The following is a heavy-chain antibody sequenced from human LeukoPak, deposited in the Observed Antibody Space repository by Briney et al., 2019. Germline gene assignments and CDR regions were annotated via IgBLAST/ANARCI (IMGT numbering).Heavy chain of an antibody. CDR2: LFYGEPT. D-gene: IGHD5-24*01. V-gene: IGHV4-39*01. J-gene: IGHJ4*02. CDR1: GDSISSSGYY. CDR3: ARLERSRRHGTQF. Sequence: SETLSFTCTGSGDSISSSGYYWGWIRQPPGQGLEWIGSLFYGEPTSYSPSLQSRVIISLDTSRNQFSRKLSSVTAADTAVYYCARLERSRRHGTQFWGQGTLVTVSS.